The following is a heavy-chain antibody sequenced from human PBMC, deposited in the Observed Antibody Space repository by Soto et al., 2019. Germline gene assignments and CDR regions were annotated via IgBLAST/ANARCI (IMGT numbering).Heavy chain of an antibody. CDR2: IKSKTDGGTT. Sequence: GGSLRLSCAASGFTFSNAWMSWVRQAPGKGLEWVGRIKSKTDGGTTDYAAPVKGRFTISRDDSKNTLYLQMNSLKTEDTAVYYCTTEAPYSSSWYYFDYWGQGTLVTVSS. CDR1: GFTFSNAW. CDR3: TTEAPYSSSWYYFDY. V-gene: IGHV3-15*01. D-gene: IGHD6-13*01. J-gene: IGHJ4*02.